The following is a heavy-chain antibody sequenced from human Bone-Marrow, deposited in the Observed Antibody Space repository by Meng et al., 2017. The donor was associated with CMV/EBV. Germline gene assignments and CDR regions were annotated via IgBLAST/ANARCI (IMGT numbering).Heavy chain of an antibody. J-gene: IGHJ4*02. CDR3: ARHRRGTRILDY. D-gene: IGHD3-16*01. CDR2: IYPGDSDT. Sequence: GGSLRLSCKGSGYSFTSYWIGWVRQMPGKGLEWMGIIYPGDSDTRYSPSFQGQVTILADKSISTDYLQWSSLKASDTAMYYCARHRRGTRILDYWGQGTLVTVSS. CDR1: GYSFTSYW. V-gene: IGHV5-51*01.